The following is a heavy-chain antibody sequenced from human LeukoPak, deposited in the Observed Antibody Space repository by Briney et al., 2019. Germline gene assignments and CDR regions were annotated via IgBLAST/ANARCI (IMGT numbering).Heavy chain of an antibody. Sequence: GGSLRLSCAASGFTFSSYWMSWVRQAPGKGLEWVANIKQDGSEKYYVDSVKGRFTISRDNAKNSLYLQMNSLRAEDTAVYYCARGYCSRTSCYTTPDVWGQGTTVTVSS. J-gene: IGHJ6*02. CDR3: ARGYCSRTSCYTTPDV. CDR2: IKQDGSEK. V-gene: IGHV3-7*03. CDR1: GFTFSSYW. D-gene: IGHD2-2*02.